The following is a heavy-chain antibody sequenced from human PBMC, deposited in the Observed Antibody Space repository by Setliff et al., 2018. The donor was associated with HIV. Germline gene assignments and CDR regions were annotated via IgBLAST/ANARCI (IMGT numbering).Heavy chain of an antibody. D-gene: IGHD6-6*01. CDR2: IHTSGSS. CDR3: ARDLLGSSSLVDY. V-gene: IGHV4-61*09. CDR1: GGSISSGSYY. J-gene: IGHJ4*02. Sequence: KPSETLSLTCTVSGGSISSGSYYWSWIRQPAGKGLEWIGHIHTSGSSSYNPSLKSRVIISLDTSKNQISLKLNSVTAADTAVYYCARDLLGSSSLVDYWSRGTLVTVSS.